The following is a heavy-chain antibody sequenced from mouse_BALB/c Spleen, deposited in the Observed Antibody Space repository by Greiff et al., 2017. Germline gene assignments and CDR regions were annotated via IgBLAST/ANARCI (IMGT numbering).Heavy chain of an antibody. V-gene: IGHV3-2*02. Sequence: EVKLQESGPGLVKPSQSLSLTCTVTGYSITSDYAWNWIRQFPGNKLEWMGYISYSGSTSYNPSLKSRISITRDTSKNQFFLQLNSVTTEDTATYYCARYDVWGAGTTVTVSS. J-gene: IGHJ1*01. CDR1: GYSITSDYA. CDR2: ISYSGST. CDR3: ARYDV.